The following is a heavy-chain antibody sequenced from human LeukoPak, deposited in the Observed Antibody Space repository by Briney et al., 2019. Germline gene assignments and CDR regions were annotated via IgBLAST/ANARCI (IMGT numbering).Heavy chain of an antibody. CDR3: ARGFPPSGSYYSSHYYYYYYMDV. V-gene: IGHV1-46*01. CDR2: INPSGGST. J-gene: IGHJ6*03. CDR1: GYTFTSYY. Sequence: ASVKVSCKASGYTFTSYYMHWVRQAPGQGLEWMGIINPSGGSTSYAQKFQGRVTMTRDMSTSTVYMELSSLRSEDTAVYYCARGFPPSGSYYSSHYYYYYYMDVWGKGTTVTISS. D-gene: IGHD3-10*01.